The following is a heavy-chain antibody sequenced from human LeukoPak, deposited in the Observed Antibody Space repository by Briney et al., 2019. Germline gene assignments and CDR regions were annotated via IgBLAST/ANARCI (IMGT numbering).Heavy chain of an antibody. CDR1: GYTFTGYY. J-gene: IGHJ4*02. D-gene: IGHD3-22*01. V-gene: IGHV1-2*02. CDR2: INPNSGGT. Sequence: ASVKVSCKASGYTFTGYYMHWVRQAPGQGLEWMGWINPNSGGTNYAQKFQGRVTVTRDTSISTAYMELSRLRSDDTAVYYCARVGSPPGDSSGYYYVYWGQGTLVTVSS. CDR3: ARVGSPPGDSSGYYYVY.